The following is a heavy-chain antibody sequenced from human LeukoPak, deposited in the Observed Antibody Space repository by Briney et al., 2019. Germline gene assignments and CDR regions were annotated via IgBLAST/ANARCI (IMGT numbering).Heavy chain of an antibody. CDR3: ARDEDNSGRYYYYMDV. CDR1: GGSVSSGTYY. J-gene: IGHJ6*03. CDR2: IYHSGST. D-gene: IGHD3-22*01. Sequence: SETLSLTCTVSGGSVSSGTYYWNWIRQPPGKGLEWIGYIYHSGSTNYNLSLKSRATISVDTSKNQFSLKLGYVTAADTAVYYCARDEDNSGRYYYYMDVWGKGTTVTVSS. V-gene: IGHV4-61*01.